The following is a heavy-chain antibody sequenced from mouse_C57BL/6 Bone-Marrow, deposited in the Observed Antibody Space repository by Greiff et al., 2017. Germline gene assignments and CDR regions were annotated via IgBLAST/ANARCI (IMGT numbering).Heavy chain of an antibody. CDR1: GYTFTDYY. J-gene: IGHJ2*01. CDR2: INPNNGGT. D-gene: IGHD1-1*01. Sequence: EVQLQQSGPALVKPGASVTISCKASGYTFTDYYMNWVKQSHGKSLEWIGDINPNNGGTSYNQKFKGKATLTVDKSSSTAYMELRSLTSEDSAVYYCARDGYGSSFDYWGQGTTLTVSS. V-gene: IGHV1-26*01. CDR3: ARDGYGSSFDY.